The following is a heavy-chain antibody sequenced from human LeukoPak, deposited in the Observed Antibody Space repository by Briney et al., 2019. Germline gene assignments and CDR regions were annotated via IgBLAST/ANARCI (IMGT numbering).Heavy chain of an antibody. CDR1: GFTFSSYA. Sequence: GGSLRLSCAASGFTFSSYAMSWVRQAPGKGLEWVSAISGSGGSTYYAASVKGRFTISRDNSKNTLYLQMNSLRAEDTAVYYCAKETHGPPHIYGGNSHFDYWGQGTLVTVSS. D-gene: IGHD4-23*01. J-gene: IGHJ4*02. V-gene: IGHV3-23*01. CDR3: AKETHGPPHIYGGNSHFDY. CDR2: ISGSGGST.